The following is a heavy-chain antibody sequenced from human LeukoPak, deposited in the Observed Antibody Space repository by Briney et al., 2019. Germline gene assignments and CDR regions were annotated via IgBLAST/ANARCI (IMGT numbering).Heavy chain of an antibody. V-gene: IGHV4-4*02. CDR1: GGSISSSW. Sequence: SGTLSLTCAVSGGSISSSWWSWVRQPPGKGLEWIGEIFHSGSTNYNPSLKSRVTISVDKSKNHFSLELTSVTAADTAVYYCTCHSGWSGPSEWGQGTLVIVSS. CDR2: IFHSGST. D-gene: IGHD6-19*01. CDR3: TCHSGWSGPSE. J-gene: IGHJ4*02.